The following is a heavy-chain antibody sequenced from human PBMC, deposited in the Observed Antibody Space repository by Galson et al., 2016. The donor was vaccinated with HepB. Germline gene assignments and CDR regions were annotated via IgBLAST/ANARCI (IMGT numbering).Heavy chain of an antibody. CDR2: IYYTGTT. D-gene: IGHD3-3*01. CDR1: GVSISNNYW. CDR3: AGFERAPVFGSAAPMVTHDS. V-gene: IGHV4-39*01. J-gene: IGHJ4*02. Sequence: SETLSLTCAVSGVSISNNYWWSWVRQPPGKGLEWIGSIYYTGTTYYNPSLKSRVSISVDASKSQFSLGLSSVTAADTAVYYCAGFERAPVFGSAAPMVTHDSWGQVTLVTVSS.